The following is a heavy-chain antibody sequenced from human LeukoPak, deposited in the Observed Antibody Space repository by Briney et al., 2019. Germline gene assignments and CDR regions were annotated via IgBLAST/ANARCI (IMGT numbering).Heavy chain of an antibody. CDR1: GFTFNNFA. V-gene: IGHV3-23*01. Sequence: GGSLRLSCAASGFTFNNFAISWVRQAPGKGLEWVSAISGSGGSTYYADSVKGRFTISRDNSKNTLYLQMNSLRAEDTAVYYCAKENCTNGVCYTIWGQGTLVTVSS. CDR2: ISGSGGST. J-gene: IGHJ4*02. CDR3: AKENCTNGVCYTI. D-gene: IGHD2-8*01.